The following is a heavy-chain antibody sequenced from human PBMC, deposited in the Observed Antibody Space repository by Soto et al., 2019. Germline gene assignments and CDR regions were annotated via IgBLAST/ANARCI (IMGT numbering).Heavy chain of an antibody. Sequence: SETLSLTCTVSGGSISSSRYYWGWIRQPPGKGLEWIVYIYYSGITNYNPSLKSRLTISVDTSKNHFSLKLTSVTAVDTAVYYCARVWGGAFDIWGQGTMVTVSS. J-gene: IGHJ3*02. D-gene: IGHD3-10*01. CDR3: ARVWGGAFDI. CDR1: GGSISSSRYY. CDR2: IYYSGIT. V-gene: IGHV4-39*02.